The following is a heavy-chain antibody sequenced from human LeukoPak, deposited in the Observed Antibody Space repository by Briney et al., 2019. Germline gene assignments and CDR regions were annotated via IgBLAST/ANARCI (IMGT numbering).Heavy chain of an antibody. CDR1: GFTFSSYA. V-gene: IGHV3-23*01. D-gene: IGHD1-26*01. CDR2: ISGSGGTGT. J-gene: IGHJ6*02. Sequence: GGSLRLSCAASGFTFSSYAMSWVRQAPGKGLEWVSTISGSGGTGTYYADSVKGRFTISRDNSKSTLYLPMNSLRAEDTAVYYCVKDRGGSPFYGMDVWGQGTRSPSP. CDR3: VKDRGGSPFYGMDV.